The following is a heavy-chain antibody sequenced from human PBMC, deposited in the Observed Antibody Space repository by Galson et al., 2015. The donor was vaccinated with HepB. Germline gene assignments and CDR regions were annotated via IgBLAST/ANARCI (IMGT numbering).Heavy chain of an antibody. CDR1: GYTFTDYV. D-gene: IGHD3-3*01. V-gene: IGHV7-4-1*02. CDR2: MNTNPGKP. CDR3: ARSPLRFVDWLPYDDYYYMDV. Sequence: SVKVSCKASGYTFTDYVVNWVRQAPGQGLEWMGWMNTNPGKPTYAPGFAGRIVFSLDTPVTTAYLQISSLETDDTAVYYCARSPLRFVDWLPYDDYYYMDVWGEGTAVTVSS. J-gene: IGHJ6*03.